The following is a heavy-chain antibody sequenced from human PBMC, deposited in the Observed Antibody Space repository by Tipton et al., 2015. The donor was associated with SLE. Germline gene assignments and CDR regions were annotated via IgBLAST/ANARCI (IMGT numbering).Heavy chain of an antibody. CDR1: GYTFTSYY. CDR2: ISAYNGNT. V-gene: IGHV1-18*04. D-gene: IGHD6-19*01. CDR3: ARTIAVGVGDYFDY. Sequence: QSGPEVKKPGASVKVSCKASGYTFTSYYMHWVRQAPGQGLEWMGWISAYNGNTNYAQKLQGRVTMTTDTSTSTAYMELRSLRSDDTAVYYCARTIAVGVGDYFDYWGQGTLVTVSS. J-gene: IGHJ4*02.